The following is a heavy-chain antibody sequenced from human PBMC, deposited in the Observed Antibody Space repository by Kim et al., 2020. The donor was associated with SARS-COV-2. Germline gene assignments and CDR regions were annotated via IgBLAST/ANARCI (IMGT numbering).Heavy chain of an antibody. D-gene: IGHD3-3*01. CDR2: INPNSGGT. V-gene: IGHV1-2*02. Sequence: ASVKVSCKASGYTFTGYYMHWVRQAPGQGLEWMGWINPNSGGTNYAQKFQGRVTMTRDTSISTAYMELSRLRSDDTAVYYCARDLPTTPPTLPTNYDFWSGPYYSGGNYYYGMDVWGQGTTVTVSS. CDR3: ARDLPTTPPTLPTNYDFWSGPYYSGGNYYYGMDV. J-gene: IGHJ6*02. CDR1: GYTFTGYY.